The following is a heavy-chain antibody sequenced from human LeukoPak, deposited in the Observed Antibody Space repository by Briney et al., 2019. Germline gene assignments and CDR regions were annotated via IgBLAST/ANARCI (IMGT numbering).Heavy chain of an antibody. CDR1: GFTFSSSA. CDR3: AREKGRQYGGGNNYFDS. D-gene: IGHD4-23*01. Sequence: GGSLRLSCAASGFTFSSSAMSWVRQAPGKGLEWVSAISNNGGYTYYADSVQGRFTIPRDNSKSTLCLQMNSLRAEDTAVYYCAREKGRQYGGGNNYFDSWGQGTLVTVSS. V-gene: IGHV3-23*01. CDR2: ISNNGGYT. J-gene: IGHJ5*01.